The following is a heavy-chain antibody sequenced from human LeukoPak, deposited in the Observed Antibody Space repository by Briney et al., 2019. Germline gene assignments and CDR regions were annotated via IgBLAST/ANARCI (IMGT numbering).Heavy chain of an antibody. D-gene: IGHD4-17*01. CDR1: GYTFTSYY. CDR2: INPSGGST. Sequence: GASVKVSCKASGYTFTSYYMHWVRQAPGQGLEWMGIINPSGGSTSYAQKFQGRVTMTRDTSISTAYMELSRLRSDDTAVYYCAREPPPADYDDAFDIWGQGTMVAVSS. J-gene: IGHJ3*02. V-gene: IGHV1-46*01. CDR3: AREPPPADYDDAFDI.